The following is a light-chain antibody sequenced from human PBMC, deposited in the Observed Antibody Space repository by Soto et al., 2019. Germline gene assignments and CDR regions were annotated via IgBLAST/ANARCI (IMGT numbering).Light chain of an antibody. J-gene: IGKJ2*01. CDR1: QSVSSY. CDR2: RAS. Sequence: EIVMTQSPATLSVPPGGRATLSCRASQSVSSYLAWYQQRPGQPPRLLIYRASTRATGIPARFSGSGSEKEFSLTISSLQSEDFAVYYCQQYSTWPPRYTFGQGTKLEI. V-gene: IGKV3-15*01. CDR3: QQYSTWPPRYT.